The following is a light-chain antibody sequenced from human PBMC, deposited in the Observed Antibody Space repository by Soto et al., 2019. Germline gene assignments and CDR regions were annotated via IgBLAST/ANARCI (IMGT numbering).Light chain of an antibody. CDR2: DVS. J-gene: IGLJ2*01. CDR1: SSDVGNYNY. V-gene: IGLV2-14*01. CDR3: SSYTTSNSVE. Sequence: QSALTQPASVSGSPGQSIIISCTGTSSDVGNYNYVAWYQQYPDKAPKLMIYDVSNRPPGVSNRFSASKSGNTASLTISGLQTEDEAVYYCSSYTTSNSVEFGGGTQLTVL.